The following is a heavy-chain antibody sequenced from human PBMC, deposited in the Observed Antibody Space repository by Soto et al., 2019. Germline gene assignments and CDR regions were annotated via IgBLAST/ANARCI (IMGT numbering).Heavy chain of an antibody. V-gene: IGHV3-23*01. J-gene: IGHJ4*02. CDR2: ISGSGGST. CDR3: AKDLGGMV. D-gene: IGHD3-16*01. CDR1: GFTFSTYA. Sequence: EVQLLESGGGLVQPGGSLRLSCAASGFTFSTYAMSCVRQAPGKGLEWVSAISGSGGSTYHADSMKGRFTISRDNSNNSLYLQMNSLRVEGTDVSYCAKDLGGMVWGQGTLVTVSS.